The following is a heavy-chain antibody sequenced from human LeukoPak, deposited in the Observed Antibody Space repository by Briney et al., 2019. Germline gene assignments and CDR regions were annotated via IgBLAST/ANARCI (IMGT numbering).Heavy chain of an antibody. Sequence: SETLSLTCAVYGGSFSGYYWSWIRQPPGKGLEWIGEINHSGSTNYNPSLKSRVTISVDTSKNQFSLKLSSVTAADTAVYYCARMKEGHGGYFDYWGQGTLVTVSS. V-gene: IGHV4-34*01. CDR3: ARMKEGHGGYFDY. J-gene: IGHJ4*02. CDR1: GGSFSGYY. CDR2: INHSGST. D-gene: IGHD4-23*01.